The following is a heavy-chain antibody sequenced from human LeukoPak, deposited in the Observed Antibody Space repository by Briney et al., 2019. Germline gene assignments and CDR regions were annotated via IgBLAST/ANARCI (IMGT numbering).Heavy chain of an antibody. J-gene: IGHJ3*02. D-gene: IGHD6-13*01. CDR2: INSGGST. Sequence: GGSLRLSCAASGFPVSSNYMSWVRQAPGKGLEWVSLINSGGSTYYADSVKGRFTISRDNSKNTVYLQMNSLRAEDTAVYYCAKDRIAGHDTFDIWGQGTVVTVSS. V-gene: IGHV3-66*02. CDR3: AKDRIAGHDTFDI. CDR1: GFPVSSNY.